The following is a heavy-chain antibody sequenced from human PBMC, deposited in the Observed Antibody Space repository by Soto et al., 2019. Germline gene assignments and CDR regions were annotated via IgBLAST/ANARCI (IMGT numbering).Heavy chain of an antibody. CDR3: AKGPYYYNSSGYSIDY. J-gene: IGHJ4*02. V-gene: IGHV3-30*18. D-gene: IGHD3-22*01. Sequence: TGGSLRLSCASSGFTFSSYGMHLVRQAPGKGLEWVAVISYDGSNKYYADSVKGRFTISRDNSKNTLYLQMNSLRAEDTAVYYCAKGPYYYNSSGYSIDYWGQGTLVTVS. CDR1: GFTFSSYG. CDR2: ISYDGSNK.